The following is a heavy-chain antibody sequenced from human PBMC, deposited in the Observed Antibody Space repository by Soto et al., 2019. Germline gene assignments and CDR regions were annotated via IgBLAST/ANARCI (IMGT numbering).Heavy chain of an antibody. CDR3: ARDSPLSSCGGDCYLFDY. Sequence: ASVKVSCKASGYTFTSYAMHWVRQAPGQRLEWMGWVNAGNGNTKYSQKFQGRVTITRDTSASTAYMELSSLRSEDTAVYYCARDSPLSSCGGDCYLFDYWGQGTLVTVSS. V-gene: IGHV1-3*01. CDR2: VNAGNGNT. D-gene: IGHD2-21*02. CDR1: GYTFTSYA. J-gene: IGHJ4*02.